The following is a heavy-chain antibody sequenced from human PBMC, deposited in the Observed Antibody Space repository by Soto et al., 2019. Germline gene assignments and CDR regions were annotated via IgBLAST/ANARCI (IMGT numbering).Heavy chain of an antibody. J-gene: IGHJ6*02. CDR3: ARGSQLRFLEWSDL. D-gene: IGHD3-3*01. V-gene: IGHV1-69*01. CDR2: IIPIFGTA. CDR1: GGTFSSYA. Sequence: VSCKASGGTFSSYAISWVRQAPGQGLEWMGGIIPIFGTANYAQKFQGRVTITADGSTSTAYMELSSLRSEDTAVYYCARGSQLRFLEWSDLWGQGTTVTVSS.